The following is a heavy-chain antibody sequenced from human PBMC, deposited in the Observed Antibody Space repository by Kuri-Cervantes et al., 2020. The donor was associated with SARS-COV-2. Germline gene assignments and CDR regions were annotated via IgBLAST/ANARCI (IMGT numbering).Heavy chain of an antibody. V-gene: IGHV3-48*02. J-gene: IGHJ4*02. CDR2: ISSDGSTI. Sequence: GESLKISCAASGFSFRPYSMNWVRQAPGKGLEWISYISSDGSTIHYADSVKGRFTISRDNVEDSLFLQMNSLRDEDTAVYYCVREGDRTGYSYGYGTLSDFWGQGTLVTVSS. CDR1: GFSFRPYS. CDR3: VREGDRTGYSYGYGTLSDF. D-gene: IGHD5-18*01.